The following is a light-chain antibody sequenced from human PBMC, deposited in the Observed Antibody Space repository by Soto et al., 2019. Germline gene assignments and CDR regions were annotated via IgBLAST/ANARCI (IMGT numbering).Light chain of an antibody. CDR2: GAS. CDR1: QSVTSTY. Sequence: EIVVTQSPGTLSLSPGERATLSCRASQSVTSTYLAWYQQKPGQAPRLLIYGASSRATGIPDRFSGSGSGTDFTLTISRLEPEDFAVHYCQQYGTSPITFGQGTRPENK. CDR3: QQYGTSPIT. V-gene: IGKV3-20*01. J-gene: IGKJ5*01.